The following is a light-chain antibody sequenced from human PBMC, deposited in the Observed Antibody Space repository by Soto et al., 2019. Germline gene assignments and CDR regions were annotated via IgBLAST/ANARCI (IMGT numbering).Light chain of an antibody. CDR2: KAS. CDR3: QHYNSYSEA. J-gene: IGKJ1*01. Sequence: DIQMTQSPSTLSGSVGDRVTITCRASPPISSWLAWYQQKPGKAPKLLIYKASTLKSGVPSRFSGSGSGTEFTLTISRLQPDDFATYYCQHYNSYSEAFGQGTKVDIK. CDR1: PPISSW. V-gene: IGKV1-5*03.